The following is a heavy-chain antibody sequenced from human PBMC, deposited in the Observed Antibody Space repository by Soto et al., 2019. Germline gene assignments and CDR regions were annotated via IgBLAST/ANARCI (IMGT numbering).Heavy chain of an antibody. Sequence: ASVKVSCKASGYTFTGYYMHWVRQAPGQGLEWMGWINPNSGGTNYAQKFQGWVTMTRDTSISTAYMELSRLRSDDTAVYYCARDFGYCSGGSCPYNWFDPWGQGTLVTVS. CDR1: GYTFTGYY. CDR3: ARDFGYCSGGSCPYNWFDP. J-gene: IGHJ5*02. V-gene: IGHV1-2*04. D-gene: IGHD2-15*01. CDR2: INPNSGGT.